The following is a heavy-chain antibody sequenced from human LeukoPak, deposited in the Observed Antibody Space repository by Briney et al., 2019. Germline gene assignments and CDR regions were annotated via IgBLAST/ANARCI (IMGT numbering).Heavy chain of an antibody. Sequence: PSQTLSLTCTVSGDSISSGDYYWSWIRQPPGKGLEWIGYIYFSGSTYYNPSLKSRVTISVDTSKNQFFLKMNSMTAADTAVYYCARSGSFFWFDPWGQGTLVTVSS. CDR3: ARSGSFFWFDP. J-gene: IGHJ5*02. V-gene: IGHV4-30-4*01. D-gene: IGHD1-26*01. CDR1: GDSISSGDYY. CDR2: IYFSGST.